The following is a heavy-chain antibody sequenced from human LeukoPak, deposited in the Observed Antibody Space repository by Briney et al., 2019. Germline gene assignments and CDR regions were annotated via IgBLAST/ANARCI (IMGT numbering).Heavy chain of an antibody. CDR1: GFTFTNYA. V-gene: IGHV3-23*01. D-gene: IGHD5/OR15-5a*01. CDR3: AKDDLMDSVSTVRNWFDT. CDR2: VSGGGGVT. Sequence: GGSLRLSCAASGFTFTNYALTWVRQAPGKGLGWVSTVSGGGGVTYYAGSVKGRFTISRDNSKSTLYLQMNRLRAEDTALYYCAKDDLMDSVSTVRNWFDTWGQGTLVTVSS. J-gene: IGHJ5*02.